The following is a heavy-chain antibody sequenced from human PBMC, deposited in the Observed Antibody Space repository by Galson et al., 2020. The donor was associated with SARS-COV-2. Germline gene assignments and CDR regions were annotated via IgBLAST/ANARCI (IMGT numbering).Heavy chain of an antibody. Sequence: GGSLRLSCAASGFTFSSYAMHWVRQAPGKGLEWVAVISYDGSNKYYADSVKGRFTISRDNSKNTLYLQMNSLRAEDTAVYYCARDMPPNYDYSNLGWFDPWGQGTLVTVSS. CDR2: ISYDGSNK. V-gene: IGHV3-30*04. CDR1: GFTFSSYA. J-gene: IGHJ5*02. CDR3: ARDMPPNYDYSNLGWFDP. D-gene: IGHD4-4*01.